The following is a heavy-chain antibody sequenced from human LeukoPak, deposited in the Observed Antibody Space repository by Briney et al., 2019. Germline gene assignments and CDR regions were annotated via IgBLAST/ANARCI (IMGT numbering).Heavy chain of an antibody. Sequence: GGSLRLSCAASGFTFSSYAMHWVRQAPGKGLEWVAFIRYDGSNKYYADSVKGRFTISRDNSKNTLYLQMNSLRAEDTAVYYCAKDHGTLVIESLYYFDYWGQGTLVTVSS. CDR1: GFTFSSYA. CDR3: AKDHGTLVIESLYYFDY. CDR2: IRYDGSNK. J-gene: IGHJ4*02. D-gene: IGHD6-6*01. V-gene: IGHV3-30*02.